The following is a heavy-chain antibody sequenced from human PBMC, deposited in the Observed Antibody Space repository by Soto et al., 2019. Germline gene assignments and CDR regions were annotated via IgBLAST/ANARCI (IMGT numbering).Heavy chain of an antibody. Sequence: QVQLVQSGAEVKKSGSSVRVSCKPSGGTFSTCAVNWVRQAPGHGLEWMGGIIPIFARVTYAQKFQGRVTITADESTSTAYMELSNLRSEDTAVYYCAREPGIVGGTALDSWGQGTLVTVSS. CDR3: AREPGIVGGTALDS. V-gene: IGHV1-69*12. J-gene: IGHJ4*02. D-gene: IGHD1-26*01. CDR1: GGTFSTCA. CDR2: IIPIFARV.